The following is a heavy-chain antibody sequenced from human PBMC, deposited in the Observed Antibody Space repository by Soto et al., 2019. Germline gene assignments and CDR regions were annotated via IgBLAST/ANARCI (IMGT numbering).Heavy chain of an antibody. CDR3: ARASIAVAGRGWNWFDP. D-gene: IGHD6-19*01. V-gene: IGHV4-34*01. CDR2: INHSGST. CDR1: GGSFSCYY. Sequence: PSETLSLTCAVYGGSFSCYYWSWIRQPPGKGLEWIGEINHSGSTNYNPSLKSRVTISVDTSKNQFSLKLSSVTAADTAVYYCARASIAVAGRGWNWFDPWGQGTLVTVSS. J-gene: IGHJ5*02.